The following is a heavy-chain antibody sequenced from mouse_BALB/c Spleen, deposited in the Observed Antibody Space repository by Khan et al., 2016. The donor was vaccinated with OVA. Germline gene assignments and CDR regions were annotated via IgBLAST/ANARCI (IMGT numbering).Heavy chain of an antibody. J-gene: IGHJ2*01. V-gene: IGHV3-2*02. CDR3: ARAVTSTTVVATDFDY. CDR1: GYSITSDYA. Sequence: EVQLVESGPGLVKPSQSLSLTCTVTGYSITSDYAWNWIRQFPGNKLEWMGYISYSSRTSYDPSPNSRIPITRDTYKNQFFLQLNSVTTEDTATSDCARAVTSTTVVATDFDYWGQGTTLTVAS. D-gene: IGHD1-1*01. CDR2: ISYSSRT.